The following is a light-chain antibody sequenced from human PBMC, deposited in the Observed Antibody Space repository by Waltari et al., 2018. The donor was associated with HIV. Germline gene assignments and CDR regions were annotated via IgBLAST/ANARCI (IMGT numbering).Light chain of an antibody. CDR3: AAWDDSLNGPGVV. J-gene: IGLJ2*01. CDR1: RSNLGSNT. CDR2: SNN. Sequence: QSVLTQPPSASGTPGQRVPIPCSGSRSNLGSNTVNWYQQLPGTAPKLLIYSNNQRPSGVPDRFSGSKSGTSASLAISGLQSEDEADYYCAAWDDSLNGPGVVFGGGTKLTVL. V-gene: IGLV1-44*01.